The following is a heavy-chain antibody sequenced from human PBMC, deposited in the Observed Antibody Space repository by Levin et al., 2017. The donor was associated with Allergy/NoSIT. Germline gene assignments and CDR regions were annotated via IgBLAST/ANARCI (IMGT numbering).Heavy chain of an antibody. V-gene: IGHV3-23*01. D-gene: IGHD6-13*01. CDR1: GFTFSTYA. CDR2: ISAGGGHT. CDR3: AKAGSSWYIEIDH. J-gene: IGHJ4*02. Sequence: GGSLRLSCAASGFTFSTYAMSWVRQAPGKGLEWVSVISAGGGHTYYAESVKGRFTISRDNSKDTLYLQMNSLTAEDTAVYYCAKAGSSWYIEIDHWGQGTLVTVSS.